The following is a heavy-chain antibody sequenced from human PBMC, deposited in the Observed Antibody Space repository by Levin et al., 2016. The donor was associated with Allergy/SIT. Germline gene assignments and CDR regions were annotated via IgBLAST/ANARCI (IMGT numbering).Heavy chain of an antibody. CDR1: GGSISSYY. D-gene: IGHD3-10*01. V-gene: IGHV4-59*01. Sequence: SETLSLTCTVSGGSISSYYWSWIRQPPGKGLEWIGYIYYSGSTNYNPSLKSRVTISVDTSKNQFSLKLSSVTAADTAVYYCARWTKPRTYYYGSGSQSHHAFDIWGQGTMVTVSS. CDR2: IYYSGST. J-gene: IGHJ3*02. CDR3: ARWTKPRTYYYGSGSQSHHAFDI.